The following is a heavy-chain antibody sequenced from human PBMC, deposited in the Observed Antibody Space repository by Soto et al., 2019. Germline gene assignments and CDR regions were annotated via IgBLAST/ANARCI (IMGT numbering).Heavy chain of an antibody. J-gene: IGHJ4*02. CDR3: ARDGVAGNVDY. V-gene: IGHV4-4*02. D-gene: IGHD6-19*01. Sequence: QVQLQESGPGLVKPSGTLSLTCAVSGGSISSSNWWSWVRQPPGKGLEWIGEIYHSGSTNYNPSLKSXXTXSXXKSKNQFSLKLSSVTAADTAVYYCARDGVAGNVDYWGQGTLVTVSS. CDR2: IYHSGST. CDR1: GGSISSSNW.